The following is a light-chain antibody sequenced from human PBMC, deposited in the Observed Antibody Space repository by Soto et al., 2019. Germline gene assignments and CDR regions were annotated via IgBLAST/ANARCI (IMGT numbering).Light chain of an antibody. CDR3: AAWDDSLSAWV. CDR2: RNN. V-gene: IGLV1-47*01. CDR1: SSNIGSNY. J-gene: IGLJ3*02. Sequence: QSALTQPPSASATPGQRVTISCSGSSSNIGSNYVYWYQQFPGTAPKLLIYRNNQRPSGVPDRFSGSKSGTSASLAISGLRSEDEADYYCAAWDDSLSAWVFGGGTKLTVL.